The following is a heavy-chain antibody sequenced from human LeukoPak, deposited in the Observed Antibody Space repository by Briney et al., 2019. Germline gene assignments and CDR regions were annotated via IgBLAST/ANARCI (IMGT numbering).Heavy chain of an antibody. CDR3: AREADSSGWYGDAFDI. D-gene: IGHD6-19*01. J-gene: IGHJ3*02. V-gene: IGHV4-59*01. CDR1: GGSFSGYY. Sequence: SETLSLTCAVYGGSFSGYYWSWIRQPPGKGLEWIGYIYYSGSTNYNPSLKSRVTISVDTSKNQFSLKLSSVTAADTAVYYCAREADSSGWYGDAFDIWGQGTMVTVSS. CDR2: IYYSGST.